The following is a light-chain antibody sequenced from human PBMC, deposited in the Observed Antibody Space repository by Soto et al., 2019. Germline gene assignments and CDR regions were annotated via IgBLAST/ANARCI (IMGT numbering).Light chain of an antibody. J-gene: IGKJ1*01. V-gene: IGKV2-24*01. Sequence: DIVMTQTPLSSPVTLGQAASISCRSSQSLLHSDGDTYLSWFQQRPGQPPRLLIYKVSDRFSAVPDRFIGSGAGTYFTRTTVRVAAEAGGIYYCMQSTRSNQRFGQGTTVDI. CDR3: MQSTRSNQR. CDR2: KVS. CDR1: QSLLHSDGDTY.